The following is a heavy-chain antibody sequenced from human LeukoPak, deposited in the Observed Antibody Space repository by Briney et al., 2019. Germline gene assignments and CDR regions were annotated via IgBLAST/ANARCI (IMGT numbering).Heavy chain of an antibody. D-gene: IGHD5-12*01. CDR2: ISSSSSYI. Sequence: GGSLRLSCAASGFTFSSYSMNWVRQALGKGLEWVSSISSSSSYIYYADSVKGRFTISRDNAKNSLYLQMNSLRAEDTAVYYCARALGTYRRGYSGYAFDYWGQGTLVTVSS. V-gene: IGHV3-21*01. CDR3: ARALGTYRRGYSGYAFDY. CDR1: GFTFSSYS. J-gene: IGHJ4*02.